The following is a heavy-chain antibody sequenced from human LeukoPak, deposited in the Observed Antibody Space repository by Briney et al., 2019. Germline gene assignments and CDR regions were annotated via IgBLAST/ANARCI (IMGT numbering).Heavy chain of an antibody. D-gene: IGHD1-7*01. Sequence: PGGSLRLSCAASGFTFSSYVMHWVRQAPGKGLEWVAIISYGGSNEYYADSVKGRFTISRDNSKSTLYLQMNSLRAADTAVYYCARGRYNWNYPNWFDPWGQGTLVTVSS. CDR1: GFTFSSYV. J-gene: IGHJ5*02. CDR3: ARGRYNWNYPNWFDP. V-gene: IGHV3-30*04. CDR2: ISYGGSNE.